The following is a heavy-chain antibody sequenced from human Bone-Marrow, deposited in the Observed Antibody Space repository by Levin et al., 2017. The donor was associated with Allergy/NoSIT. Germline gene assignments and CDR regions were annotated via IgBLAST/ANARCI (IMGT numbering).Heavy chain of an antibody. J-gene: IGHJ3*02. Sequence: SETLSLTCTVSGASISSAPHYWSWIRQHPGKGLEWIGYISYMGSTHYNPSLKSRVAISLDTSNNHFSLKLTSVAAADTALYYCAREWVVVPATDAFAIWGPGTMVTVSS. CDR1: GASISSAPHY. CDR2: ISYMGST. CDR3: AREWVVVPATDAFAI. D-gene: IGHD3-22*01. V-gene: IGHV4-31*03.